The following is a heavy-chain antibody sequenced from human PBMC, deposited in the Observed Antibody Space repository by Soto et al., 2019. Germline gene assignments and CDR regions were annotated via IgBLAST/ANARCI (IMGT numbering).Heavy chain of an antibody. CDR2: IYYSGST. CDR1: GGSISSGDYY. CDR3: ARVGERVVVTGGANWFDP. Sequence: QVQLQESGPGLVKPSQTLSLTCTVSGGSISSGDYYWSWIRQPPGKGLEWIGYIYYSGSTYYNPSLKSRVTRSVDTSKNQFSLKLSSVTAADTAVYYCARVGERVVVTGGANWFDPWGQGTLVTVSS. D-gene: IGHD3-22*01. V-gene: IGHV4-30-4*01. J-gene: IGHJ5*02.